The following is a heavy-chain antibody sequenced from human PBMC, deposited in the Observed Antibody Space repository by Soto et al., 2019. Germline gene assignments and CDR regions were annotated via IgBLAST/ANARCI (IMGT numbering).Heavy chain of an antibody. D-gene: IGHD3-22*01. CDR3: ARVGSTYYYDSSGYSADY. Sequence: GGSLRLSCAASGFTFSSYAMSWVRQAPGKGLDWVLVISYDGSNKYYAVFVKGRFTISRDNSKNMLYLQMNSLRAEDTAVFYCARVGSTYYYDSSGYSADYWGQGTLVTVSS. V-gene: IGHV3-30*04. J-gene: IGHJ4*02. CDR2: ISYDGSNK. CDR1: GFTFSSYA.